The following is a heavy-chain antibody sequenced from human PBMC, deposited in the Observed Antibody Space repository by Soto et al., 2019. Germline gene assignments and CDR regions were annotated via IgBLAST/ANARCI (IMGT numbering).Heavy chain of an antibody. CDR1: VFTFISYA. V-gene: IGHV3-23*01. J-gene: IGHJ6*02. CDR3: AKAPKGYCSSTSCYPHYGMDV. Sequence: PGWSLRLSCAASVFTFISYAMSWVRQAPGKGLEWVSAISGSGGSTYYADSVKGRFTISRDNSKNTLYLQMNSLRAEDTAVYYCAKAPKGYCSSTSCYPHYGMDVWGQGTTVTVSS. D-gene: IGHD2-2*01. CDR2: ISGSGGST.